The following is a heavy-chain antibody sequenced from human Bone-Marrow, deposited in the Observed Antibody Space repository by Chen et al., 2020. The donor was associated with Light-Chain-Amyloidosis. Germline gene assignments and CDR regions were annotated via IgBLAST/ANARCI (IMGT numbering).Heavy chain of an antibody. CDR1: GGTFSSYA. CDR3: ARQYGSGSYYNVIWFDP. D-gene: IGHD3-10*01. V-gene: IGHV1-69*01. J-gene: IGHJ5*02. CDR2: IIPIFGTA. Sequence: QEQLVQSGAEVKKPGSSVKVSCKASGGTFSSYAISWVRQAPGQGLEWMGGIIPIFGTANYAQKFQGRVTITADESTSTTYMGLSSLRSEDTAVYYCARQYGSGSYYNVIWFDPWGQGTLVTVSS.